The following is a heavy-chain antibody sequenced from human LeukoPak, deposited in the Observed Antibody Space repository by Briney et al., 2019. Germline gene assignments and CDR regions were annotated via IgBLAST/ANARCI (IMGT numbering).Heavy chain of an antibody. V-gene: IGHV1-8*01. J-gene: IGHJ4*02. D-gene: IGHD3-22*01. Sequence: GASVRVSCKASGYTFSSYDINWVRQAPGQGLEWMGWVNPNSGNTGYAQKFQGRITMTRNTATNTAYMELSSLRSDDTAVYYCARRSDGYDSSAYYHWGQGTLVTVSS. CDR1: GYTFSSYD. CDR2: VNPNSGNT. CDR3: ARRSDGYDSSAYYH.